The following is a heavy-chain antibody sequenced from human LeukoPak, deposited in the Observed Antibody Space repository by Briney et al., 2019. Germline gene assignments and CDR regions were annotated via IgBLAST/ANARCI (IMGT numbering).Heavy chain of an antibody. CDR1: GFTFSSYA. D-gene: IGHD2-2*02. Sequence: PGGSLRLSCAASGFTFSSYAMSWVGQAPGKGLEWFSAISGSGGSTYYADSVKGRFTISRDNSKNTLYLQMNSMRAEDTAVYYCAKDRSRYCSSTSCYNWGQGTLVTVSS. CDR2: ISGSGGST. V-gene: IGHV3-23*01. J-gene: IGHJ4*02. CDR3: AKDRSRYCSSTSCYN.